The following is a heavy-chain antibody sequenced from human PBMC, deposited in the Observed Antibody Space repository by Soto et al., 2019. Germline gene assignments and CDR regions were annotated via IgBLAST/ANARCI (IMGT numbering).Heavy chain of an antibody. J-gene: IGHJ3*02. Sequence: GESLKISCKGSGYSFTSYWIGWVRQMPGKGLEWMGIIYPGDSDTRYSPSFQGQVTISADKSISTAYLQWSSLKASDTAMYYCARLEAAAGTRAGLDFDIWGQGTMVTVSS. CDR1: GYSFTSYW. V-gene: IGHV5-51*01. CDR3: ARLEAAAGTRAGLDFDI. CDR2: IYPGDSDT. D-gene: IGHD6-13*01.